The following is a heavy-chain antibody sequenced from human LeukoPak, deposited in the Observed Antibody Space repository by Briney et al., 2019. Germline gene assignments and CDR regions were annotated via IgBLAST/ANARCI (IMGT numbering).Heavy chain of an antibody. CDR3: ARDPSSGWYLKGWFDP. V-gene: IGHV3-21*01. Sequence: PVGSLRLSCAASGFTFSSYSMNWVRQAPGKGLEWVSSISSSSNYIYYADSVKGRFTISRDNAKNSLYLQMNSLRAEDTAVYYCARDPSSGWYLKGWFDPWGQGTLVTVSS. CDR2: ISSSSNYI. CDR1: GFTFSSYS. J-gene: IGHJ5*02. D-gene: IGHD6-19*01.